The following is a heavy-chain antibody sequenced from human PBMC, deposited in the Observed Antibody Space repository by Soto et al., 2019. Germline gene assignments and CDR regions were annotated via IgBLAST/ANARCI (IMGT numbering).Heavy chain of an antibody. D-gene: IGHD2-2*02. CDR2: INHSGST. J-gene: IGHJ6*02. CDR1: GGSFSGYY. Sequence: QVQLQQWGAGLLKPSETLSLTCAVYGGSFSGYYWSWIRQPPGKGLEWIGEINHSGSTNYNPSLKSRVTISVDTSKNQFSLKLSSVTAADTAVYYCARGTLYLYGMDVWGQGTTVTVSS. CDR3: ARGTLYLYGMDV. V-gene: IGHV4-34*01.